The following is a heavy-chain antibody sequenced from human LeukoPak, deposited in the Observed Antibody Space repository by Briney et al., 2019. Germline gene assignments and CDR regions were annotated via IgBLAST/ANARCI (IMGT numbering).Heavy chain of an antibody. Sequence: GGSLRLSCAASGFTFSSYSMNWVRQAPGKGLEWVSYISSGSSSVYYADSVKGRFTISRDNAKNSLYLQMNSLRAEDTAVCYCARDFRPLIVVVPADFDYWGQGTLVTVSS. CDR2: ISSGSSSV. CDR3: ARDFRPLIVVVPADFDY. D-gene: IGHD2-2*01. CDR1: GFTFSSYS. V-gene: IGHV3-48*01. J-gene: IGHJ4*02.